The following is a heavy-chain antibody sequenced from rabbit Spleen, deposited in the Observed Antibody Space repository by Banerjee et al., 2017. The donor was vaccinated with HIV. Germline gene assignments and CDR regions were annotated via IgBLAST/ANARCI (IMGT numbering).Heavy chain of an antibody. CDR2: AYAGSSGSS. CDR3: ARDPKGDGDPFNL. D-gene: IGHD2-1*01. Sequence: QSLEESGGGLVKPGASLTLTCKASGFSFNSGYDMCWVRQAPGKGLEWVACAYAGSSGSSYSATWAKGRFTISKTSSTTVTLQVTSLTAADTATYFCARDPKGDGDPFNLWGPGTLVTVS. J-gene: IGHJ4*01. V-gene: IGHV1S40*01. CDR1: GFSFNSGYD.